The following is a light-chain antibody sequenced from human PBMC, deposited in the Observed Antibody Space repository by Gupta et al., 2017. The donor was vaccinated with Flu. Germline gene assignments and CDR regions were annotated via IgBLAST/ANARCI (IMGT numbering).Light chain of an antibody. J-gene: IGLJ3*02. CDR1: SSDIGGNS. Sequence: TMFCCGSSSDIGGNSVHWYQQLPGAAPKLLICKNNKRHSGGPDRFSGSKSGTSASLAISGLQTEDEDDYYCETWEDRRNGRGVFGAGTKLTVL. CDR3: ETWEDRRNGRGV. CDR2: KNN. V-gene: IGLV1-44*01.